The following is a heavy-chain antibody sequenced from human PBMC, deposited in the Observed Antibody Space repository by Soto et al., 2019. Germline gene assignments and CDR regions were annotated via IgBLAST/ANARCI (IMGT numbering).Heavy chain of an antibody. Sequence: GGSLRLSCAASGFTVSSKYMSWVRQAPGKGLEWVSVIYSGGSTYYADSVKGRFTISRDNSKNTLYLQMNSLRAEDTAVYYCAKDPSYYYYDSSGYQAPPIDYWGQGTLVTVFS. CDR1: GFTVSSKY. CDR2: IYSGGST. D-gene: IGHD3-22*01. J-gene: IGHJ4*02. CDR3: AKDPSYYYYDSSGYQAPPIDY. V-gene: IGHV3-66*01.